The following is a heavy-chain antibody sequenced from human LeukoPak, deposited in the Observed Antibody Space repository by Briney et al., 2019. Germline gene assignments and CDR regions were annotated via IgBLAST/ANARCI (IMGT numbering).Heavy chain of an antibody. CDR1: GYTFTRYN. CDR2: ISPNSGAT. V-gene: IGHV1-2*02. Sequence: ASVKVSCKVSGYTFTRYNFHWVRQAPGQGLEWMGWISPNSGATNYAQNFQGRVTLTSDTSTSTAYMEVNGPRSDDTAVYSCVRGGGTSWFDYWGQGTPVTVSS. D-gene: IGHD6-13*01. CDR3: VRGGGTSWFDY. J-gene: IGHJ4*02.